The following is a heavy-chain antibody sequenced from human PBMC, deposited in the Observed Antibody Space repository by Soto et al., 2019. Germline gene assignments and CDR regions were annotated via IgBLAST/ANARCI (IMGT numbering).Heavy chain of an antibody. Sequence: HPGEPLRLSCAASGFTFDDYAMHWVRPAPGKGLEWVSVISWNRGSIGYADYVKGRFTISRDNAKNSLYLQMNSLRAEDTAVYYCARGISILDVRGQGTTVTVSS. D-gene: IGHD3-3*01. V-gene: IGHV3-9*01. J-gene: IGHJ6*02. CDR1: GFTFDDYA. CDR3: ARGISILDV. CDR2: ISWNRGSI.